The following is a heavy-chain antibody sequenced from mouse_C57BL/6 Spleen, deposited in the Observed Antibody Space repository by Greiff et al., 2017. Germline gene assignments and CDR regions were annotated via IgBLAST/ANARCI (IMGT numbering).Heavy chain of an antibody. CDR2: ISSGGSYT. J-gene: IGHJ1*03. CDR1: GFTFSSYG. V-gene: IGHV5-6*01. D-gene: IGHD1-1*01. CDR3: ARGSSGYFDV. Sequence: EVKLVESGGDLVKPGGSLKLSCAASGFTFSSYGMSWVRQTPDKRLEWVATISSGGSYTYYPDSVKGRFTISRDNAKNTLYLQMSSLKSEDTAMYYCARGSSGYFDVWGTGTTVTVSS.